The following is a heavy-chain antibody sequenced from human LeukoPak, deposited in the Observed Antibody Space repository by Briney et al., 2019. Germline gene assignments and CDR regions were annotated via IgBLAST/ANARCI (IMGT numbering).Heavy chain of an antibody. CDR1: GFTFSNAW. V-gene: IGHV3-15*01. J-gene: IGHJ6*03. Sequence: GGSLRLSXAASGFTFSNAWMRWVRQAPGKGLEWVGRIKSKTDGGTTDYAAPVKGRFTISRDDSKNTLYLQMNSLKTEDTAVYYCATGLGLTGTPRYYYYMDVWGKGTTVTVSS. CDR2: IKSKTDGGTT. D-gene: IGHD1-7*01. CDR3: ATGLGLTGTPRYYYYMDV.